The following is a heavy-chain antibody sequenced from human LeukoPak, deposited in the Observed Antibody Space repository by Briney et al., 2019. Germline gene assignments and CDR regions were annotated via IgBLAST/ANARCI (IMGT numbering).Heavy chain of an antibody. CDR3: AKAQRSGASTFDY. V-gene: IGHV3-23*01. D-gene: IGHD7-27*01. Sequence: GGSLRPSCAASGFTFSSYAMSWVRQAPGKGLEWVSAISGSGGSAYYADSVKGRFTISRDNSKNTLYLQMNSLRAEDTAVYYCAKAQRSGASTFDYWGQGTLVTVSS. CDR1: GFTFSSYA. CDR2: ISGSGGSA. J-gene: IGHJ4*02.